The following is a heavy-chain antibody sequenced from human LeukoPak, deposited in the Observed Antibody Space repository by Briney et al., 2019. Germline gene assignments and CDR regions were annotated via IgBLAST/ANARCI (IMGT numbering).Heavy chain of an antibody. CDR3: ARRRAAAEYFDY. J-gene: IGHJ4*02. CDR2: IYPGDSDT. Sequence: GESLKISCKGSGYSFTSYWIGWVRQMPGKGPEWMGIIYPGDSDTRYSPSFEGQVTISADKSISTAYLQWSSLKGSDTAMYYCARRRAAAEYFDYWGQGTLVTVSS. V-gene: IGHV5-51*01. D-gene: IGHD6-13*01. CDR1: GYSFTSYW.